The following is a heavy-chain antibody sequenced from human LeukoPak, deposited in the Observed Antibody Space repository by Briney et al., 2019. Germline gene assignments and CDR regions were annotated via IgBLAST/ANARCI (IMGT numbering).Heavy chain of an antibody. Sequence: PGGSLRLSCSAAGFTFSDYYMSWIRQAPGKGLEWVSYISSSGSTIYYADSVKGRFTISRDNAKNSLYLQMNSLRAEDTAVYYCARAVDYGDYGYFDYWGQGTLVTVSS. CDR2: ISSSGSTI. D-gene: IGHD4-17*01. CDR3: ARAVDYGDYGYFDY. J-gene: IGHJ4*02. CDR1: GFTFSDYY. V-gene: IGHV3-11*01.